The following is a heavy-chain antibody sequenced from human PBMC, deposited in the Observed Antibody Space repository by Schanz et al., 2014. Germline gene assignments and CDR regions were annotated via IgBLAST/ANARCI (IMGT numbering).Heavy chain of an antibody. V-gene: IGHV3-15*04. CDR2: IENNANGATT. Sequence: VQLVESGGSVVQPGRSLRLSCAVSGFTFATYWMTWVRQAPGKGLEWVGRIENNANGATTDYAAPVKGRFTVSRDDSRNTLYLQMNTLRTDDTALYYCTTFNNRDALYIWGQGTMVSVSS. J-gene: IGHJ3*02. CDR1: GFTFATYW. D-gene: IGHD1-20*01. CDR3: TTFNNRDALYI.